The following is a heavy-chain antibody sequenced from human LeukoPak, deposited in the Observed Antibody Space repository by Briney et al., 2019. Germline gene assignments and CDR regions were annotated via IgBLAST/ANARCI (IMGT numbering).Heavy chain of an antibody. D-gene: IGHD3-16*01. CDR1: GGSISSSSYY. Sequence: PSETLSLTCTVSGGSISSSSYYWGWIRQPPGKGLEWIGSIYYSGSTYYNPSLKSRVTISVDTSKNQFSLKLSSVTAADTAVYYCARSRVHYDYVWGSSRAIDYWGQGTLVTVSS. CDR3: ARSRVHYDYVWGSSRAIDY. V-gene: IGHV4-39*07. J-gene: IGHJ4*02. CDR2: IYYSGST.